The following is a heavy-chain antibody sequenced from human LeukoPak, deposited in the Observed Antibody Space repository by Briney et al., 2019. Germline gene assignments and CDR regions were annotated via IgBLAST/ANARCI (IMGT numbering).Heavy chain of an antibody. CDR3: AREGYDGLGDYYYYYMDV. CDR1: GFTFSSYA. V-gene: IGHV3-30*04. CDR2: ISYDGSNK. J-gene: IGHJ6*03. Sequence: PGGSLRLSCAASGFTFSSYAMHWVRQAPGKGLEWVAVISYDGSNKYYADSVKGRFTISRDNSKNTLYLQMNSLRADDTALYYCAREGYDGLGDYYYYYMDVWGKGTTVTVSS. D-gene: IGHD2-15*01.